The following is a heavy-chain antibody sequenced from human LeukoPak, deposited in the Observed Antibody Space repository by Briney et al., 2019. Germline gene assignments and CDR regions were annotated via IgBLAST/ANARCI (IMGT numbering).Heavy chain of an antibody. V-gene: IGHV3-21*01. Sequence: KPGGSLRLSCAASGFTFSSYSMNWVRQAPGKGLEWVSSISSSSSYIYYADSVKGRFIISRDNAKNSLYLQMNSLRAEDTAVYYCARDPETYYYDSSGYDYWGQGTLVTVSS. CDR1: GFTFSSYS. J-gene: IGHJ4*02. D-gene: IGHD3-22*01. CDR3: ARDPETYYYDSSGYDY. CDR2: ISSSSSYI.